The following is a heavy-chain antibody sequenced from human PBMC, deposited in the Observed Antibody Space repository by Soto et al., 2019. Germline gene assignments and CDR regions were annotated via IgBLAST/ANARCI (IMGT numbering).Heavy chain of an antibody. CDR1: GGSISSGGYF. CDR2: IYHSGST. D-gene: IGHD3-22*01. V-gene: IGHV4-30-2*01. CDR3: ARHFVAVVIKGWGY. J-gene: IGHJ4*02. Sequence: PSETLSLTCAVSGGSISSGGYFWSWIRQPPGKGLEWIGYIYHSGSTYYNPSLKSRVTISVDRSKNQFSLKLSSVTAADTAVYYCARHFVAVVIKGWGYWGQGTLVTVSS.